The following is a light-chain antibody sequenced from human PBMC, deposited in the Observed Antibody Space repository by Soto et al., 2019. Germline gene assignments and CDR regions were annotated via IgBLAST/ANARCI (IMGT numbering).Light chain of an antibody. CDR2: AAS. CDR3: QQSYTTPRT. CDR1: QTFSGD. Sequence: DIQMTQSASCLSAYIGDSVTIXCRASQTFSGDFIWFQQRTGKARRRLINAASNLQGGVPSRFRGSGSETAFTRTITSLQPEDFATYYCQQSYTTPRTFGQGTKVDIK. J-gene: IGKJ1*01. V-gene: IGKV1-39*01.